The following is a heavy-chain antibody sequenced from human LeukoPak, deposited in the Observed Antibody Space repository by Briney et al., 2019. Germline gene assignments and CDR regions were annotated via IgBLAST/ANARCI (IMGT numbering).Heavy chain of an antibody. D-gene: IGHD3-22*01. CDR1: GFTFGDYA. CDR3: TRVTYYYDNSGYFHFDS. J-gene: IGHJ4*02. V-gene: IGHV3-49*04. CDR2: IRRKAHGGTT. Sequence: PGGSLRLSCTTSGFTFGDYAMSWVRQAPRKGLEWVSFIRRKAHGGTTEYAASVKGRFSSSRDDSKSIAYLQMNSLKTEDTAVYFCTRVTYYYDNSGYFHFDSWGQGSLVTVSS.